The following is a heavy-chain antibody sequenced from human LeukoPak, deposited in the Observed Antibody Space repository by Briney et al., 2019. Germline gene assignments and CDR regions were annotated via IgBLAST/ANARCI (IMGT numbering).Heavy chain of an antibody. CDR1: GFTFSSYD. D-gene: IGHD3-3*01. V-gene: IGHV3-23*01. CDR3: AKDASYYDFWSGYSQSSFDY. CDR2: ISGGGDTT. J-gene: IGHJ4*02. Sequence: GGSLRLSCAASGFTFSSYDMSWVRQAPGRGLEWVSTISGGGDTTYYADSVKGGFTISRDNSKNTLYLQMNSLRAEDTAVYYCAKDASYYDFWSGYSQSSFDYWGQGTLVTASS.